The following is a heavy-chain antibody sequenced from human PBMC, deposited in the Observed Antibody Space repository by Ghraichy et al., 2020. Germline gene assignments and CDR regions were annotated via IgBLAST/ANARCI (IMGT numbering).Heavy chain of an antibody. J-gene: IGHJ6*02. CDR2: TNYRSKWYS. V-gene: IGHV6-1*01. CDR1: GDSVFSKRAA. Sequence: SETLSLTCAISGDSVFSKRAAWNWIRQSPSRGLEWLGRTNYRSKWYSDYAVSVKGRVTIKPDTSKNQFSLQLNSVTPEDTAVYYCARGAIFGSVDYYYVMDVWGQGTTVTVSS. CDR3: ARGAIFGSVDYYYVMDV. D-gene: IGHD3-3*01.